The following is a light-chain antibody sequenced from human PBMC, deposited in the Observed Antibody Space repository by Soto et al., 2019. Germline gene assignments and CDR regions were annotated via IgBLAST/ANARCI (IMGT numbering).Light chain of an antibody. CDR3: LSHTTSRTYV. J-gene: IGLJ1*01. V-gene: IGLV2-14*03. Sequence: QSVLTQPASVSGSPGQSITISCSGTSSDIGAYEYVSWYQQHPGKPPKLMIYNINNRPSGVSYRFSGSKSGNTASLTISRLQTEDEADYNCLSHTTSRTYVFGPGTKLTVL. CDR2: NIN. CDR1: SSDIGAYEY.